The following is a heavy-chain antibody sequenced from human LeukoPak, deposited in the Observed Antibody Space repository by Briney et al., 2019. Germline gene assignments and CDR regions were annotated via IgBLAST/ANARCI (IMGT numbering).Heavy chain of an antibody. D-gene: IGHD3-10*01. CDR2: ISSSSSTI. J-gene: IGHJ3*02. V-gene: IGHV3-48*01. Sequence: PGGSLRLSCAASGFTFSSYSMNWVRQAPGKGLEWVSYISSSSSTIYYADSVKGRFTISRDNSKNTLYLQMNSLRAEDTAVYYCAKLLDFSPLWFGEQGEAFDIWGQGTMVTVSS. CDR1: GFTFSSYS. CDR3: AKLLDFSPLWFGEQGEAFDI.